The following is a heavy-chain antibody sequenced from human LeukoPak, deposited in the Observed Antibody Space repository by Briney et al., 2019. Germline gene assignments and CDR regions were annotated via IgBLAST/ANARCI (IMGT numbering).Heavy chain of an antibody. Sequence: SETLSLTCAVYNGSFSGYYWSWTRQSPGKGLEWVGEVNLDGDTNYNPSLRSRVTISIDTSKNHFSLNLRSVTAADTAVYNCARAAWNGGGGFDPWGQGTLVTVSS. V-gene: IGHV4-34*01. CDR2: VNLDGDT. CDR3: ARAAWNGGGGFDP. D-gene: IGHD3-16*01. CDR1: NGSFSGYY. J-gene: IGHJ5*02.